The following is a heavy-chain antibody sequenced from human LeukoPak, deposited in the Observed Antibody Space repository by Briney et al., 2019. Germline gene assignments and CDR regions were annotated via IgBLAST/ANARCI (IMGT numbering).Heavy chain of an antibody. CDR3: ASSYGDLPFDY. V-gene: IGHV1-69*04. J-gene: IGHJ4*02. CDR2: IIPILGIA. D-gene: IGHD4-17*01. Sequence: GASVKVSCKASGYTFTSYGISWVRQAPGQGLEWMGRIIPILGIANYAQKFQGRVTITADKSTSTAYMELSSLRSEDMAVYYCASSYGDLPFDYWGQGTLVTVSS. CDR1: GYTFTSYG.